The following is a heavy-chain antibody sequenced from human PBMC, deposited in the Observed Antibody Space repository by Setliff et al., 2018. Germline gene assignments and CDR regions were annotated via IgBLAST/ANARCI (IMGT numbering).Heavy chain of an antibody. CDR3: APGFFYGSQRSA. CDR1: GYTFTNYF. V-gene: IGHV1-69-2*01. CDR2: VDPDDGET. J-gene: IGHJ5*02. Sequence: AASVKVSCKVSGYTFTNYFIHWVRQAPGKGPEWMGFVDPDDGETVYAEEFQGRVAMTADTSTDTAYLQLSGLRSEDTAVYYCAPGFFYGSQRSAWGQGTLVTVSS. D-gene: IGHD3-10*01.